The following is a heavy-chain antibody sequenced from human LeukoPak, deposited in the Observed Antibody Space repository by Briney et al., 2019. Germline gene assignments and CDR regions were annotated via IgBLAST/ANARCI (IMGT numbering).Heavy chain of an antibody. CDR3: ARRTAYYYDSSGYYTFDY. D-gene: IGHD3-22*01. Sequence: GESLKISCKGSGYSFTSYWIGWVRQMPGKGLEWMGIIYPGDSDTRYSPSFQGQVTISADKSISTAYLQWSSPKASDTAMYYCARRTAYYYDSSGYYTFDYWGQGTLVTVSS. V-gene: IGHV5-51*01. CDR2: IYPGDSDT. CDR1: GYSFTSYW. J-gene: IGHJ4*02.